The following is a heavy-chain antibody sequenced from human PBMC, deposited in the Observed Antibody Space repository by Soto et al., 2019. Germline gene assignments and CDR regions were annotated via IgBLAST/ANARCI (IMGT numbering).Heavy chain of an antibody. J-gene: IGHJ6*02. CDR2: IIPIFGTA. D-gene: IGHD6-13*01. V-gene: IGHV1-69*13. Sequence: ASVKVSCKASGGTFSSYAISWVRQAPGQGLEWMGGIIPIFGTANYAQKFQGRVTITADESTSTAYMELSSLRSEDTAVYYCARWSSSRYYYYYGMDVWGQGTTVTVS. CDR1: GGTFSSYA. CDR3: ARWSSSRYYYYYGMDV.